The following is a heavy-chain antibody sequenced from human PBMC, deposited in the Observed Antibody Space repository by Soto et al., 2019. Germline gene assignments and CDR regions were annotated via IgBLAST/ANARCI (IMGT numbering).Heavy chain of an antibody. CDR2: VSGGGGST. J-gene: IGHJ4*02. CDR3: AKDPVYDSSGVFDY. Sequence: PGGSLRLSCAASGFTFSSYAMTWVRQAPGKGLEWVSAVSGGGGSTYYADSVKGRITISRDNSKNTLYQQMNSLRAEDKKVYYCAKDPVYDSSGVFDYWGQGTLVTVSS. CDR1: GFTFSSYA. V-gene: IGHV3-23*01. D-gene: IGHD3-22*01.